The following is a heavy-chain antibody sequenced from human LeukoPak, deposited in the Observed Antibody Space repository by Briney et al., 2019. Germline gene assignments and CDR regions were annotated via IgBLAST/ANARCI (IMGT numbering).Heavy chain of an antibody. V-gene: IGHV3-48*01. CDR1: GFTFSNYA. J-gene: IGHJ4*02. D-gene: IGHD3-10*01. CDR3: ARRESTTMVRGGVDY. CDR2: ISSGSTTI. Sequence: GGSLRLSCVVSGFTFSNYAMHWVRQTPGKGLEWVSYISSGSTTIYYTDSVKGRFTISRDNAKNSLYLQMNSLRAEDTAVYYCARRESTTMVRGGVDYWGQGTLVTVSS.